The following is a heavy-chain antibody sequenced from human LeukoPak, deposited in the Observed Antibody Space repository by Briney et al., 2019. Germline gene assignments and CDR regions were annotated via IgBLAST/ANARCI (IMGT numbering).Heavy chain of an antibody. CDR3: AKSNGYGLVDI. Sequence: SEGLSLTCTVSGGSLSSYYWSWIRQPPGKGLEWIGHIYYSGSTNYNPSLKSRVTISLDTSRNQCSLKLNAVTAADTAVYYCAKSNGYGLVDIWGQGTMVTVSS. D-gene: IGHD3-10*01. V-gene: IGHV4-59*12. CDR1: GGSLSSYY. CDR2: IYYSGST. J-gene: IGHJ3*02.